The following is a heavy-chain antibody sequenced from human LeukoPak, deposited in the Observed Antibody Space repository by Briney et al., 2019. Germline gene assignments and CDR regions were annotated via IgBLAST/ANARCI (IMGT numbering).Heavy chain of an antibody. CDR2: ISYDGSNK. D-gene: IGHD3-3*01. J-gene: IGHJ4*02. CDR1: GFTFSSYA. V-gene: IGHV3-30-3*01. CDR3: AKDPTITIFGVSDEGY. Sequence: SGGSLRLSCAASGFTFSSYAMHWVRQAPGKGLEWVAVISYDGSNKYYADSVKGRFTISRDNSKNTLYLQMNSLRAEDTAVYYCAKDPTITIFGVSDEGYWGQGTLVTVSS.